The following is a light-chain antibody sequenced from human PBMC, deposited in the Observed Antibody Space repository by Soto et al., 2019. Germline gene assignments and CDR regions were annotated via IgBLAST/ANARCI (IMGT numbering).Light chain of an antibody. CDR3: QQSYSIPLT. CDR2: AAS. J-gene: IGKJ1*01. CDR1: QSISSY. Sequence: PITQSPSSLSAYVGDRGRVSFRASQSISSYLNWYQQKPGKAPKLLIYAASNLQSGVPSRFSGSGSGTDFTLIISSLQPEDIASYYCQQSYSIPLTSGQGTKVDI. V-gene: IGKV1-39*01.